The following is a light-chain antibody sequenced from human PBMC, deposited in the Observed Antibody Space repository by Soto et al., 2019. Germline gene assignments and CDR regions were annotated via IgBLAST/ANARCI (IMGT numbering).Light chain of an antibody. J-gene: IGKJ2*01. CDR3: QQSFFIPRT. V-gene: IGKV1-39*01. CDR2: DSS. Sequence: DVRMTQSPSSLSASVGDRVTITCRASQNVRTYVNWYQHKPGKAPTLLIFDSSDLESGVPARFSGSGSGTDFTLTISSLQSEDFATYYCQQSFFIPRTFGQGTKVEI. CDR1: QNVRTY.